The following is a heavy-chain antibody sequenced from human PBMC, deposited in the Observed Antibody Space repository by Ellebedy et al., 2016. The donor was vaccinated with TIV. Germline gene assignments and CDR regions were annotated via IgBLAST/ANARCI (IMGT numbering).Heavy chain of an antibody. CDR2: INAGNGNT. CDR3: ARARGTTFTVTYNWFDP. Sequence: ASVKVSXKASRYTFTSYAMHWVRQAPGQRLEWMGWINAGNGNTKYSQKFQGRVTITRDTSASTAYMELSSLRSEDTAVYYCARARGTTFTVTYNWFDPWGQGTLVTVSS. V-gene: IGHV1-3*01. D-gene: IGHD4-17*01. CDR1: RYTFTSYA. J-gene: IGHJ5*02.